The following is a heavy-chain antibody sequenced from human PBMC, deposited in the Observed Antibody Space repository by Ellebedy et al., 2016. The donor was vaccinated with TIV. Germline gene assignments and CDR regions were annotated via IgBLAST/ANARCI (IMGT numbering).Heavy chain of an antibody. CDR2: IDWDDNK. CDR1: DFSLTTAGMC. CDR3: ARSLTARRIGYPFDF. V-gene: IGHV2-70*01. Sequence: SGPTLVTPTQTLTLTCTFSDFSLTTAGMCVGWIRQPPGKALEWLALIDWDDNKYYNTSLKTRLTISKDTSKNEVVLTLTNVDPVDTATYYCARSLTARRIGYPFDFWGPGTKVIVSA. J-gene: IGHJ3*01. D-gene: IGHD6-6*01.